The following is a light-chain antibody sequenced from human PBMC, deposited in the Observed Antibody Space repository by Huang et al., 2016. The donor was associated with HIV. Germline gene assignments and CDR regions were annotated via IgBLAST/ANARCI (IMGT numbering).Light chain of an antibody. CDR2: KAS. J-gene: IGKJ1*01. CDR3: QQYNRYSLLT. CDR1: QNINIW. Sequence: DIQMTQSPSTLSASVGDRVTITCRASQNINIWLAWYQQKPGKAPKLLIYKASTLERGVPSRFSGSGSGTEFTLTITSLQPDDFATYYCQQYNRYSLLTFGQGTKVEIK. V-gene: IGKV1-5*03.